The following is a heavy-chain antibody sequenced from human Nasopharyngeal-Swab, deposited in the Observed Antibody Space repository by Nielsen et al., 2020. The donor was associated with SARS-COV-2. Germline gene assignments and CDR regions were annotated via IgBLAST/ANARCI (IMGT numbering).Heavy chain of an antibody. J-gene: IGHJ4*02. CDR2: IYYSGST. CDR3: PYGANRYQFDY. CDR1: GGSVSSYY. D-gene: IGHD4/OR15-4a*01. Sequence: SETLSLTCTVSGGSVSSYYWSWIRQPPGKGLEWIGFIYYSGSTNYNPFLESRVTISVDTSKNQFSLKLSSVTAADTAVYYCPYGANRYQFDYWGQGTLVTVSP. V-gene: IGHV4-59*02.